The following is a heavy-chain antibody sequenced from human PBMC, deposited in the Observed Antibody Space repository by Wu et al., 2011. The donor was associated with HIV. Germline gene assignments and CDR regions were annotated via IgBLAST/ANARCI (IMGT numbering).Heavy chain of an antibody. V-gene: IGHV1-69*12. CDR2: ISPMFGSP. CDR3: AIDYGGTPRYYFDY. Sequence: QVQLVQSGAEXKEPGSSVKLSCKASGGTFSTFTFSWVRQAPGQGLEWMGGISPMFGSPDYAQKFQGRVTITADESTSTAYLELSSLRSEDTAVYYCAIDYGGTPRYYFDYWGQGTLVTVSP. CDR1: GGTFSTFT. J-gene: IGHJ4*02. D-gene: IGHD4-23*01.